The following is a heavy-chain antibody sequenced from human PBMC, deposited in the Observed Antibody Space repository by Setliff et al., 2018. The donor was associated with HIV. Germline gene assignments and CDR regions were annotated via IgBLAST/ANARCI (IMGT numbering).Heavy chain of an antibody. CDR3: ARRDLTSAPT. J-gene: IGHJ5*02. D-gene: IGHD3-10*01. CDR1: GGSISGSSYY. Sequence: SETLSLTCIVSGGSISGSSYYWGWIRQSPGKGLEWIGNMYYSGSTYYNPSLKSRVTISVDTSKNQFSLTLTSVTAADTAVYYCARRDLTSAPTWGQGTLVTVSS. CDR2: MYYSGST. V-gene: IGHV4-39*01.